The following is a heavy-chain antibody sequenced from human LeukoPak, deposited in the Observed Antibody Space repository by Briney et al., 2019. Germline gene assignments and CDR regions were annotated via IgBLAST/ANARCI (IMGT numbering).Heavy chain of an antibody. V-gene: IGHV4-4*02. D-gene: IGHD1-14*01. CDR1: GGSITNTNY. J-gene: IGHJ4*02. Sequence: PSGTLSLTCGVSGGSITNTNYWTWVRQPPGKGLEWIGEVNLQGSTNYNPSLMGRVAIAVDTSENHISLQLTSVTAADTAVYYCVGTPETPYYFDYWGQGTLVSVSS. CDR3: VGTPETPYYFDY. CDR2: VNLQGST.